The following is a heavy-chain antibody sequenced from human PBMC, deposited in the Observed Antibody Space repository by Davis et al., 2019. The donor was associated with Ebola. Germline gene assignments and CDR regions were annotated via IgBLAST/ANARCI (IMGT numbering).Heavy chain of an antibody. CDR3: ARASYGSGMGYWFDP. D-gene: IGHD3-10*01. Sequence: AASVKVSCKASGYTFTSYGISWVRQAPGQGLEWMGWISAYNGNTHYAQKLQGRVTMTTDTSTNTAYMELRSLRSDDTVVYYCARASYGSGMGYWFDPWGQGTLVTVSS. J-gene: IGHJ5*02. CDR1: GYTFTSYG. CDR2: ISAYNGNT. V-gene: IGHV1-18*04.